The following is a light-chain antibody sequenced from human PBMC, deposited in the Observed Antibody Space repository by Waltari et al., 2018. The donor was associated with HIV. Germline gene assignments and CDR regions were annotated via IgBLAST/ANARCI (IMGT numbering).Light chain of an antibody. CDR1: SGSVSTSYY. CDR3: VVYLGSGTWV. Sequence: QTVVTQEPSLSVSPGGPVTLTCGLSSGSVSTSYYPTWLQQTPGQTPRTLIFNTHTRSSGVPDRFSGSILGNQAALTIAGAQADDESDYYCVVYLGSGTWVFGGGTKLTVL. CDR2: NTH. V-gene: IGLV8-61*01. J-gene: IGLJ2*01.